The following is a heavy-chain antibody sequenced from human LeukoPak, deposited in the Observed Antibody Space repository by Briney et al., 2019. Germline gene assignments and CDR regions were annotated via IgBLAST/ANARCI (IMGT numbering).Heavy chain of an antibody. CDR2: MSAYNGNT. D-gene: IGHD2-8*02. J-gene: IGHJ4*02. CDR1: GYTFTSYG. Sequence: ASVRVSCKTSGYTFTSYGISWVRQAPGQGLEWIGWMSAYNGNTSYAQKFQGRVTMTRDTSTTTAYMELRSLRSDDTAVYYCARKKYCPGGICYHSHFDYWGQGTLVAVSS. V-gene: IGHV1-18*01. CDR3: ARKKYCPGGICYHSHFDY.